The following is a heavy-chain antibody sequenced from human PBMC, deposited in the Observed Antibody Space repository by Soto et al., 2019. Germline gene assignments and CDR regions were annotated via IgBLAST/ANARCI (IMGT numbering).Heavy chain of an antibody. J-gene: IGHJ6*02. CDR2: ISETGRGT. D-gene: IGHD3-3*01. CDR3: VKDRATIYGVIWKHGLDV. Sequence: EAQLSESGGGLVQPGGSLRLSCAASGFTFRKYGMAWVRQAPGKGLEWVSGISETGRGTNYADSVRGRFTISRDNSKNTLDLLMKSLRAEDTAVYYCVKDRATIYGVIWKHGLDVWGQGTTVSVSS. V-gene: IGHV3-23*01. CDR1: GFTFRKYG.